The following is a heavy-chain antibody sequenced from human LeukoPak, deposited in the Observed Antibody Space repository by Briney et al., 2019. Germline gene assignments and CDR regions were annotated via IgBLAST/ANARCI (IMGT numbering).Heavy chain of an antibody. D-gene: IGHD1-26*01. Sequence: GGSLRLSCAASGFTFSKYAMHWVRQAPGKGLEWVSTIDGPTFRTHYADSVMGRFTISRDNSKNTLFLQMNSLRAEDTAVYFCTTWPGAHFDFWGQGTLVTVSS. CDR2: IDGPTFRT. CDR1: GFTFSKYA. CDR3: TTWPGAHFDF. J-gene: IGHJ4*02. V-gene: IGHV3-23*01.